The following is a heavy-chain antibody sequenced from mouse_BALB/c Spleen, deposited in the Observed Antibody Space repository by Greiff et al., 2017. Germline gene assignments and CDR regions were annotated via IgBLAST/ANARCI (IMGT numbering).Heavy chain of an antibody. V-gene: IGHV5-6*01. Sequence: EVMLVESGGDLVKPGGSLKLSCAASGFTFSSYGMSWVRQTPDKRLEWVATISSGGSYTYYPDSVKGRFTISRDNAKNTLYLQMSSLKSEDTAMYYCARDYRYAMDYWGQGTSVTVSS. D-gene: IGHD2-14*01. CDR1: GFTFSSYG. CDR2: ISSGGSYT. CDR3: ARDYRYAMDY. J-gene: IGHJ4*01.